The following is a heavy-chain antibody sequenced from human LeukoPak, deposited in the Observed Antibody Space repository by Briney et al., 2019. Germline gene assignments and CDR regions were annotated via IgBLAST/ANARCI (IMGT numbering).Heavy chain of an antibody. D-gene: IGHD5-24*01. J-gene: IGHJ4*02. CDR2: MNPNSGNT. Sequence: ASVKVSCKASGYTFTSYDINWVRQATGQGLEWMGWMNPNSGNTGYAQKFQGGVTMTRNTSISTAYMELSSLRSEDTAVYYCARSRDGYKFPFEWGQGTLVTVSS. CDR3: ARSRDGYKFPFE. CDR1: GYTFTSYD. V-gene: IGHV1-8*01.